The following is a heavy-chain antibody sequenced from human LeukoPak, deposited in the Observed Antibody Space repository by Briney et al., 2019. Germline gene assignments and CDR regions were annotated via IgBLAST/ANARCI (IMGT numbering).Heavy chain of an antibody. Sequence: GASVKVTCKASGYTFTSYGISWVRQAPGQGLEWMGWINPNSGDTDYAQRFQGRVTMTRDTSISTAFMELNRLTSDDTAVYYCARDRVGGGDQWGQGTLVTVSS. D-gene: IGHD3-16*01. CDR1: GYTFTSYG. V-gene: IGHV1-2*02. CDR3: ARDRVGGGDQ. J-gene: IGHJ4*02. CDR2: INPNSGDT.